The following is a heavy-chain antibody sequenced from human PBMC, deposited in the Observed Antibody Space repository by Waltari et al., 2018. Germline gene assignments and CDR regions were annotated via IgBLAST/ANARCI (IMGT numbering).Heavy chain of an antibody. V-gene: IGHV3-30*03. D-gene: IGHD6-25*01. CDR1: GFTFSSYG. J-gene: IGHJ4*02. CDR3: AANSGFDY. Sequence: QVQLVESGGGVVQPGRSLRLSCAASGFTFSSYGMHWVRQAPGKGLEWVAVISYDGSNKEYADSMKGRFTIARDNSKNTLYLQMNSLRAEDTAVYYCAANSGFDYWGQGTLVTVSS. CDR2: ISYDGSNK.